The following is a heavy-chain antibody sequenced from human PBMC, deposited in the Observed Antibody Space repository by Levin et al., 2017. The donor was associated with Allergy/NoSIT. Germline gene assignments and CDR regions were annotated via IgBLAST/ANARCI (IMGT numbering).Heavy chain of an antibody. V-gene: IGHV4-59*01. CDR3: ASFPHTSGWSIFDS. J-gene: IGHJ4*02. CDR1: GGSISHSY. D-gene: IGHD6-19*01. Sequence: PSETLSLTCSVSGGSISHSYWSWLRQPPGKTLEWIGSFYSSGSTVYNPSLESRVTISVDTSNSQVSLKLTSVTATDTAIYYCASFPHTSGWSIFDSWGQGTLVAVSS. CDR2: FYSSGST.